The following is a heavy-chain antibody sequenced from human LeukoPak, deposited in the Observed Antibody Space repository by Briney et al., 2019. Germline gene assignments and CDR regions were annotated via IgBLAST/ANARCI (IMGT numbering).Heavy chain of an antibody. CDR2: IRSKANSYAT. CDR3: TRPPYGDYDQE. D-gene: IGHD4-17*01. J-gene: IGHJ4*02. Sequence: GGSLRLSCAASGFTFSGSAMHWVRQASGKGLEWVGRIRSKANSYATAYAASVKGRFTISRDDSKNTAYLQMNSLKTEDTAVYYCTRPPYGDYDQEWGQGTLVTVSS. CDR1: GFTFSGSA. V-gene: IGHV3-73*01.